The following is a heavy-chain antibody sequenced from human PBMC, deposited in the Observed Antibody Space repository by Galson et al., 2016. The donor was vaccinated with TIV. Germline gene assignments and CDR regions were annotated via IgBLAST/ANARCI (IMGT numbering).Heavy chain of an antibody. CDR2: ISWSSDST. CDR3: AKSDTVFGVVIGSDALDI. D-gene: IGHD3-3*01. J-gene: IGHJ3*02. Sequence: SLRLSCAASGFRIDDFAMYWVRQPPGKGLEWVSGISWSSDSTGNADSVKGRFTISRDNAKNSLYLQMNSLRAEHTAFYYCAKSDTVFGVVIGSDALDIWGQGTLVTVSS. V-gene: IGHV3-9*01. CDR1: GFRIDDFA.